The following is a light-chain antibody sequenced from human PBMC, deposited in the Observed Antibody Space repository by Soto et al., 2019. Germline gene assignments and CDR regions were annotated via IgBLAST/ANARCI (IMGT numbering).Light chain of an antibody. CDR3: QSYDSSLSGYV. CDR1: SSNIGAGYD. J-gene: IGLJ1*01. CDR2: GNS. V-gene: IGLV1-40*01. Sequence: QPVLTQPPSVSGAPGQRVTISCTGSSSNIGAGYDVHWYQQLPGPAPKLLIYGNSNRPSGVPDRFSGSKSGTSASLAITGLQAEDEADYYCQSYDSSLSGYVFGTGTKLTVL.